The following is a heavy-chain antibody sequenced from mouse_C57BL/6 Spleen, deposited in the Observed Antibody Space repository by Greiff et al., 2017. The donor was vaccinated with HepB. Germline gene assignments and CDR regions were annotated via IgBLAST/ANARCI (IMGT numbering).Heavy chain of an antibody. CDR2: ISYDGSN. Sequence: EVQLKESGPGLVKPSQSLSLTCSVTGYSITSGYYWNWIRQFPGNKLEWMGYISYDGSNNYNPSLKNRISITRDTSKNQFFLKLNSVTTEDTATYYCAREGMDYWGQGTSVTVSS. V-gene: IGHV3-6*01. CDR3: AREGMDY. CDR1: GYSITSGYY. J-gene: IGHJ4*01.